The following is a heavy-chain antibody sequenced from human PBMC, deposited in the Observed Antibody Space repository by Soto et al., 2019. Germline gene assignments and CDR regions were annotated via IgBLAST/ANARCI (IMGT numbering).Heavy chain of an antibody. D-gene: IGHD1-26*01. CDR3: AKDAWEGGGGLYYFDY. V-gene: IGHV3-23*01. CDR2: ISGSGGST. J-gene: IGHJ4*02. Sequence: EVQLLESGGGLVQPGGSLRLSCAASGFTFSSYAMSWVRQAPGKGLEWVSAISGSGGSTYYADSVKGRFTISRDNXKXXRYLQMNSLRAEDTAVYYCAKDAWEGGGGLYYFDYWGQGTLVTVSS. CDR1: GFTFSSYA.